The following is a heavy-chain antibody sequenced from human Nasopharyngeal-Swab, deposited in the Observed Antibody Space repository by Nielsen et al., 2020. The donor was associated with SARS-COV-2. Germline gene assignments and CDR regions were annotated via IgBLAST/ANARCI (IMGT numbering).Heavy chain of an antibody. CDR3: ARATISDAFDI. CDR2: ISYDGSNK. J-gene: IGHJ3*02. CDR1: GFTFSSYA. V-gene: IGHV3-30-3*01. D-gene: IGHD3-3*01. Sequence: GESLKISCAASGFTFSSYAMHWVRQAPGKGLEWVAVISYDGSNKYYADSVKGRFTISRDNSKNTLYLQMNSLRAEDTAVYHCARATISDAFDIWGQGTMVTVSS.